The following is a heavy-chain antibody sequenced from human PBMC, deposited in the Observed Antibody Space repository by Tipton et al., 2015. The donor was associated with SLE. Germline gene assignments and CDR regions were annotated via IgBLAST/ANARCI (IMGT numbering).Heavy chain of an antibody. Sequence: QLVQSGGGLVQPGGSLRLSCAASGFTFSSYAMSWVRQAPGKGLEWVSAISGSGGSTYYADSVKGRFTISRDNAKNSLYLQMNSLRAEDTAVYYCARGYYDSSGYYYYYYYMEVWGKGTTVTVSS. D-gene: IGHD3-22*01. CDR3: ARGYYDSSGYYYYYYYMEV. J-gene: IGHJ6*03. CDR1: GFTFSSYA. V-gene: IGHV3-23*04. CDR2: ISGSGGST.